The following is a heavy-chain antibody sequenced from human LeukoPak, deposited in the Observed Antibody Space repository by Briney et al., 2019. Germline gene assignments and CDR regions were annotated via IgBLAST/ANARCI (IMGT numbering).Heavy chain of an antibody. CDR1: GFTFDDYA. CDR3: AKNYDILTGYGYGMDV. Sequence: GRSLRLSCAASGFTFDDYAMHWVRQAPGKGLEWVSGISYNGGDIGYADSVKGRFTISRDNAKNSLYLQMNSLRAEDTALYYCAKNYDILTGYGYGMDVWGQGTTVTVSS. D-gene: IGHD3-9*01. CDR2: ISYNGGDI. V-gene: IGHV3-9*01. J-gene: IGHJ6*02.